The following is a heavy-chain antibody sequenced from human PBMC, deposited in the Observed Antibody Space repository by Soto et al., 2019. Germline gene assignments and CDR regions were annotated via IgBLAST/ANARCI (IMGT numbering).Heavy chain of an antibody. CDR2: IYYSGST. CDR1: GGSVSSGSYY. CDR3: ARDFDY. J-gene: IGHJ4*02. V-gene: IGHV4-61*01. Sequence: KPSETLSLTCTVSGGSVSSGSYYWSWIRQPPGKGLEWIGYIYYSGSTNYTPSLKSRVTISVDTSKNQFSLKLSSVTAADTAVYYCARDFDYWGQGTLVTVSS.